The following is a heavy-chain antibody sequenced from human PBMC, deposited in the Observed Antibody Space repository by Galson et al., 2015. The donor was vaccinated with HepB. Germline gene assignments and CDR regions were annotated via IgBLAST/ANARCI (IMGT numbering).Heavy chain of an antibody. J-gene: IGHJ4*02. V-gene: IGHV1-3*01. Sequence: SVKVSCKASGYTFTSYAMHWVRQAPGQRLEWMGWINAGNGNTKYSQKFQGRVTIARDTSASTAYMELSSLRSEDTAVYYCARASGGSYTLDYWGQGTLVTVSS. CDR2: INAGNGNT. CDR1: GYTFTSYA. CDR3: ARASGGSYTLDY. D-gene: IGHD1-26*01.